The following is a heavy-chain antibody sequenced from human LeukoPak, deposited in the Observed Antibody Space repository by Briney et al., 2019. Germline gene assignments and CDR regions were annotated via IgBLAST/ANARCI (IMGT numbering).Heavy chain of an antibody. CDR2: INHSGST. Sequence: NPSETLSLTCAVYGGSFSGYYWSWIRQPPGKGLEWIGEINHSGSTNYNPSLKSRVTISVDTSKNQFSLKLSSVTAADTAVYYCARRWGNPKDFDYWGQGTLVTVSS. CDR3: ARRWGNPKDFDY. V-gene: IGHV4-34*01. CDR1: GGSFSGYY. D-gene: IGHD7-27*01. J-gene: IGHJ4*02.